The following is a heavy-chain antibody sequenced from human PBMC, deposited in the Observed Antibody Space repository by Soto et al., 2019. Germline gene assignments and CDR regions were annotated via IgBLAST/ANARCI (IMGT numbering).Heavy chain of an antibody. D-gene: IGHD6-13*01. J-gene: IGHJ4*02. Sequence: QAQVVQSGAEVRKPGSSVKLSCKASEGTFNSYAIAWVRQAPGQGLEWMGGIIPYYNTLNYAQKFQARVTITADDSTNTVYRELSSLRSDDTAVYFCASGASRWYPYCFDSWAQGTLVTVSS. CDR2: IIPYYNTL. CDR3: ASGASRWYPYCFDS. V-gene: IGHV1-69*01. CDR1: EGTFNSYA.